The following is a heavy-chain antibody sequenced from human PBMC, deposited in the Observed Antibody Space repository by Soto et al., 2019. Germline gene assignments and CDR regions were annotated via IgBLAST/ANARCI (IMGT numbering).Heavy chain of an antibody. Sequence: SETLSLTCTVAGGSISGYYWSWIRQPPGKGLEWIGYIYYSGSTNYNPSLKSRVTISVDTSKNQFSLKLSSVTAADTAVYYCARGRVGYYYYYMDVWGKGTTVTVSS. J-gene: IGHJ6*03. D-gene: IGHD3-16*01. CDR3: ARGRVGYYYYYMDV. CDR1: GGSISGYY. CDR2: IYYSGST. V-gene: IGHV4-59*01.